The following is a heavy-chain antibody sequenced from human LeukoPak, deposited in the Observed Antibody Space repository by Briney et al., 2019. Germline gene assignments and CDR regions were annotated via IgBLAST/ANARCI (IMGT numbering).Heavy chain of an antibody. V-gene: IGHV3-23*01. Sequence: GGSLRLSCAASGFTFSSYAVSWVRQAPGKGLEWVSAISGSGGSTYYADSVKGRFTISRDNSKNTLYLQMNSLRAEDTAVYYCAKDPDVVVTATFDYWGQGTLVTVSS. J-gene: IGHJ4*02. CDR1: GFTFSSYA. CDR2: ISGSGGST. D-gene: IGHD2-21*02. CDR3: AKDPDVVVTATFDY.